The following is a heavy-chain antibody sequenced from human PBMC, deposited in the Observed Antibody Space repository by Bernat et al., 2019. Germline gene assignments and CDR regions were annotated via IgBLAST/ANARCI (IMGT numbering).Heavy chain of an antibody. CDR3: ARERVGPSLANWFDP. D-gene: IGHD1-26*01. V-gene: IGHV3-21*01. CDR1: GFTFSSYS. J-gene: IGHJ5*02. Sequence: EVQLVESGGGLVKPGGSLRLSCAASGFTFSSYSMNWVRQAPGKGLEWVSSISSSSSYIYYADSVKGRFTISRDNAKNSLYLQMTSLRAEDTAVYYCARERVGPSLANWFDPWGQGTLVTVSS. CDR2: ISSSSSYI.